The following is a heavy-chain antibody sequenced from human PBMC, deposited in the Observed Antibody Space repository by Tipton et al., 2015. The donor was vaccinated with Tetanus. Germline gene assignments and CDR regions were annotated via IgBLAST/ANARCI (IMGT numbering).Heavy chain of an antibody. CDR1: GGSFSSFY. D-gene: IGHD6-19*01. CDR3: ASLPKHWLAPRGAP. V-gene: IGHV4-34*01. J-gene: IGHJ5*02. CDR2: INHRGGT. Sequence: TLSLTCAVSGGSFSSFYWSWIRQPPGKGLEWIGEINHRGGTMYNPSLKSRVTISGDTSKNQFSLNLTSVTAADTAVYYCASLPKHWLAPRGAPWGQGILVTVSS.